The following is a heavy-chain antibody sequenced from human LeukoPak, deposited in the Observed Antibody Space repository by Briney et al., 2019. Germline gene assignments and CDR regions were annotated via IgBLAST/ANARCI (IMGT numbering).Heavy chain of an antibody. J-gene: IGHJ4*02. CDR3: ARNSGSYSGRWDY. V-gene: IGHV3-23*01. CDR2: ISGSSSST. CDR1: GFTFSSYA. Sequence: GGSLRLSCAASGFTFSSYAMSWVRQAPGKGLEWVSAISGSSSSTYYADSVKGRFTISRDNSKNTLYLQMNSLRAEDTAVYYCARNSGSYSGRWDYWGQGTLVTVSS. D-gene: IGHD1-26*01.